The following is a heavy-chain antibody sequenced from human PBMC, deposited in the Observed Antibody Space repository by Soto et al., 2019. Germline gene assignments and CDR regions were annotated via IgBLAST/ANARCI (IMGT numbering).Heavy chain of an antibody. Sequence: GGSLRLSCAASGFTFSHYAMSWVRQAPGKGLEWVSAVSTGGDNTFYVDSVKGRFTISRDNSKDTLYLQMSSLRAEDTAIYYLVEAVRLATLQPWFDPWGQGTLVTVSS. CDR2: VSTGGDNT. J-gene: IGHJ5*02. V-gene: IGHV3-23*01. D-gene: IGHD1-26*01. CDR3: VEAVRLATLQPWFDP. CDR1: GFTFSHYA.